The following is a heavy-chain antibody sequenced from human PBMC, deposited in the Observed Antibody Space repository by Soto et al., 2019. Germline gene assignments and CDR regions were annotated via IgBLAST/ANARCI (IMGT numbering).Heavy chain of an antibody. V-gene: IGHV1-24*01. D-gene: IGHD3-3*01. CDR3: ATSLRFLEWFPKPFDY. CDR1: GYTLTELS. CDR2: FDPEDGET. J-gene: IGHJ4*02. Sequence: ASVKVSCKVSGYTLTELSMHWVRQAPGKGLEWMGGFDPEDGETIYAQKFQGRVTMTEDTSTGTAYMELSSLRSEDTAVYYCATSLRFLEWFPKPFDYWGQGTLVTVSS.